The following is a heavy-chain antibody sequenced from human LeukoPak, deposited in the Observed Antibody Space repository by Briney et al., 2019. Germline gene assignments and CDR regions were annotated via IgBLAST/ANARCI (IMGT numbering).Heavy chain of an antibody. J-gene: IGHJ4*02. CDR3: ARAHYDSSGYYHYYFDY. D-gene: IGHD3-22*01. CDR2: IYSGGYT. CDR1: GFSVNNNY. Sequence: GGSLRLSCAASGFSVNNNYMSWVRQAPGKWLEWVSVIYSGGYTHYADSVKGRFSISRDHSKNTLYLQMNSLRVEDTAVSYCARAHYDSSGYYHYYFDYWGQGTLVTVSS. V-gene: IGHV3-66*01.